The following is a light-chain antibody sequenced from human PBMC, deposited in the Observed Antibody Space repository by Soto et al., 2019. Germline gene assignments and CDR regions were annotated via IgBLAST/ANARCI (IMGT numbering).Light chain of an antibody. CDR3: QQYGSSWT. CDR2: GTS. V-gene: IGKV3-20*01. Sequence: EIVMTQSPGTLSVSPGERATLSCSASQSVRSSYLAWYQQTPGQAPRLLIYGTSHRATGIPDWFSGSGSGTDFTLTINRLEPEDFAVYYCQQYGSSWTFGQGTKVDIK. CDR1: QSVRSSY. J-gene: IGKJ1*01.